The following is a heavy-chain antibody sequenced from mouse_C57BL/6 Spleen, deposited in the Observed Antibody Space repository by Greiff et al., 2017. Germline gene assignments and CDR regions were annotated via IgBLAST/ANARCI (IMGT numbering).Heavy chain of an antibody. CDR1: GYAFTNYL. D-gene: IGHD2-4*01. J-gene: IGHJ4*01. Sequence: QVQLQQSGAELVRPGTSVKVSCKASGYAFTNYLIEWVKQRPGQGLEWIGVINPGSGGTNYNEKFKGKATLTADKSSSTAYMQLSSLTSEDSAVYFCARRRGVDYDGYAMDYWGQGTSVTVSS. CDR2: INPGSGGT. CDR3: ARRRGVDYDGYAMDY. V-gene: IGHV1-54*01.